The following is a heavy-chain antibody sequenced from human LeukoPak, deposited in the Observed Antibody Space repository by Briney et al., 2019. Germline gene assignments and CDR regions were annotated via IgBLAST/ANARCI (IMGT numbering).Heavy chain of an antibody. D-gene: IGHD2-15*01. CDR2: IDWDDDK. CDR1: GFSLSTSGMR. Sequence: SGPTLVNPAQTLTLTCTFSGFSLSTSGMRVSWIRQPPGKALEWLARIDWDDDKFYSTSLKTRLTISKDTSKNQVVLTMTNMDPVDTATYYCARSLLGYCSGGSCSEGVDAFDIWGQGTMVTVSS. CDR3: ARSLLGYCSGGSCSEGVDAFDI. V-gene: IGHV2-70*04. J-gene: IGHJ3*02.